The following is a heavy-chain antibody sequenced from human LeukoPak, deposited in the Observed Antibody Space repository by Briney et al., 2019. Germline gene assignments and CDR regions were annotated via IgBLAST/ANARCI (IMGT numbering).Heavy chain of an antibody. CDR2: INPNIGDT. Sequence: ASVKVSCKASGYTFTGYYMHWMRQAPGQRLEWMGWINPNIGDTNYAQKFRGRVTMTRDTSICTAYMELSRLRSDDTAVYYCARDPGAQIYAGTLANDHWGQGTLVTVSS. CDR1: GYTFTGYY. J-gene: IGHJ4*02. CDR3: ARDPGAQIYAGTLANDH. D-gene: IGHD6-13*01. V-gene: IGHV1-2*02.